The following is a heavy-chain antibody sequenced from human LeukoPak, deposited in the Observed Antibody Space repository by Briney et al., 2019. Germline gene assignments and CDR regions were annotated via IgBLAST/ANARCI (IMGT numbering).Heavy chain of an antibody. D-gene: IGHD4-17*01. CDR1: GGSISSGGYY. CDR3: AREGTVTTPPWYFDL. V-gene: IGHV4-30-2*01. Sequence: PSQTLSLTCTVSGGSISSGGYYWSWIRQPPGKGLEWIGEINHSGSTNYNPSLKSRVTISVDTSKNQFSLKLSSVTAADTAVYYCAREGTVTTPPWYFDLWGRGTLVTVSS. J-gene: IGHJ2*01. CDR2: INHSGST.